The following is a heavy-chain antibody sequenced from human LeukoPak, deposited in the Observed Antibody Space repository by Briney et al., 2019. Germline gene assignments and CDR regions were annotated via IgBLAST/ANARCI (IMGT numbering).Heavy chain of an antibody. CDR1: GGFFSGYY. Sequence: KPSETLSLTCAVYGGFFSGYYWSWIRQPPGKGLEWIGEINHSGSTNYNPSLKSRFTISVDTSKNQFSLTLSSVTAADTAVYYCARESVINYYDSSGYYYWYNWFDPWGQGTLVTVSS. CDR2: INHSGST. J-gene: IGHJ5*02. V-gene: IGHV4-34*01. CDR3: ARESVINYYDSSGYYYWYNWFDP. D-gene: IGHD3-22*01.